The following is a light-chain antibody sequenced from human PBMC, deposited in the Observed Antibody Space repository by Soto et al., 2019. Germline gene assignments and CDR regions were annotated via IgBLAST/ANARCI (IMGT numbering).Light chain of an antibody. CDR2: DVN. V-gene: IGLV2-14*03. Sequence: QSALTQPASVSGSPGQSITISCTGTSSDIGAYHYVSWYQQHPGKVPKLMIYDVNSRPSGVSNRFSGSKSANTASLTISGLQAEDEGDYYCSSYTTISTVIFGGGTQLTVL. CDR1: SSDIGAYHY. J-gene: IGLJ2*01. CDR3: SSYTTISTVI.